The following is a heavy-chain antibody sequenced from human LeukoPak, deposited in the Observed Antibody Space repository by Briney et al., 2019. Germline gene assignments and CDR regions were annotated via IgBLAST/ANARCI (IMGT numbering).Heavy chain of an antibody. J-gene: IGHJ4*02. V-gene: IGHV4-34*01. D-gene: IGHD3-22*01. CDR1: GGSFSGYY. CDR3: ARAQPGDYYDSSGYSDY. CDR2: INHSGST. Sequence: SETLSLTCAVYGGSFSGYYWSWIRQPPGKGLEWIGEINHSGSTNYNPSLKSRVTISVDTSKNQFSLKLSSVTAADTAVYYCARAQPGDYYDSSGYSDYWGQGTLVTVPS.